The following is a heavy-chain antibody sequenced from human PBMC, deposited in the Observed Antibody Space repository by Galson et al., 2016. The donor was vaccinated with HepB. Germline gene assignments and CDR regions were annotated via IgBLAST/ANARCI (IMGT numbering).Heavy chain of an antibody. D-gene: IGHD2/OR15-2a*01. CDR3: ARLFCNDVMCGGLDV. Sequence: VKVSCKASGYTFTGYYMHWVRQAPGQGLEWMGWINPNSGGTNYAQKFQGWVTMTRDTSINTVFMELSSLKNDDTAVYYCARLFCNDVMCGGLDVWGKGTTVTVSS. V-gene: IGHV1-2*04. CDR2: INPNSGGT. J-gene: IGHJ6*04. CDR1: GYTFTGYY.